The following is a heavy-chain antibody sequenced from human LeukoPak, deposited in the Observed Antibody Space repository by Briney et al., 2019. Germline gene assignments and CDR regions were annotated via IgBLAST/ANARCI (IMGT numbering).Heavy chain of an antibody. Sequence: ASVKVSCRASGYTFSRYGVGWVRQAPGQGLEWMGWINTYSGHTNYAQKFQGRVTMTTDTSTSTAYIELRSLRSDDTAVYYCARDGNYYDSSGYSTGDLFDYWGQGTLVTVSS. CDR3: ARDGNYYDSSGYSTGDLFDY. CDR1: GYTFSRYG. D-gene: IGHD3-22*01. V-gene: IGHV1-18*01. J-gene: IGHJ4*02. CDR2: INTYSGHT.